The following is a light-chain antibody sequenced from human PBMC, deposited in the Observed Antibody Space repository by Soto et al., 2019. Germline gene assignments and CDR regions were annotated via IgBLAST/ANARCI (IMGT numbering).Light chain of an antibody. CDR3: QRYNSYFPA. CDR1: QSISSW. V-gene: IGKV1-5*01. J-gene: IGKJ2*01. CDR2: DAS. Sequence: DIQMTQSPSTLSASVGDRVTITCRASQSISSWLAWYQQKPGKAPKLLIYDASSSESGVPSRFSGSGFGTEFTLTISGLQPDDFATYYCQRYNSYFPAFGQGTKLEIK.